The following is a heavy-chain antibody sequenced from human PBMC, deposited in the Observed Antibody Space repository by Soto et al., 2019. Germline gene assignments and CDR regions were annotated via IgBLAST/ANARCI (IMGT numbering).Heavy chain of an antibody. CDR2: ISVSGGSP. CDR1: GFPFSSYD. Sequence: GSLRLSCAASGFPFSSYDMSWVRQAPGKGLEWVSAISVSGGSPSYADSVKGRFTISRDNAKNKLYLQMNSLRAEDTAVYYCAKRGSMGGYDYISNYWGQGTLVTVSS. J-gene: IGHJ4*02. V-gene: IGHV3-23*01. CDR3: AKRGSMGGYDYISNY. D-gene: IGHD5-12*01.